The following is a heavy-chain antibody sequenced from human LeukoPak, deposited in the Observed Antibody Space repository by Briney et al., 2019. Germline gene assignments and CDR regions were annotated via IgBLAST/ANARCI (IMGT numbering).Heavy chain of an antibody. Sequence: GGSLRLFCAASGFTLSGYWMSWVRQAPGKGLVWVARLHADGIERYYVDPVKGRFTISRDNAKNSLHLQMYSLRLDDTAVYYCARGGYSFDYLGQGTLVTVSS. CDR3: ARGGYSFDY. CDR2: LHADGIER. D-gene: IGHD5-12*01. V-gene: IGHV3-7*01. CDR1: GFTLSGYW. J-gene: IGHJ4*02.